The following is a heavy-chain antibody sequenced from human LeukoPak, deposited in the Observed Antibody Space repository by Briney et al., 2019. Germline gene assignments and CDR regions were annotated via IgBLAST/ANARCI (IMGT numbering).Heavy chain of an antibody. J-gene: IGHJ4*02. D-gene: IGHD6-13*01. CDR2: ITGTGGT. Sequence: GGSLRLSCAASGFTFSIYAMTWVRQVPGKGLEWVSTITGTGGTYYADSVKGRFTISRDNSKNSLYLQMNSLRAEDTALYYCARLKAAAGSNFDYWGQGTLVTVSS. CDR1: GFTFSIYA. V-gene: IGHV3-23*01. CDR3: ARLKAAAGSNFDY.